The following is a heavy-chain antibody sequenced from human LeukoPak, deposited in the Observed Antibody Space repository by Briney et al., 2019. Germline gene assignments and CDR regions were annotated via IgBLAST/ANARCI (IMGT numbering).Heavy chain of an antibody. J-gene: IGHJ4*02. CDR2: IYSSGSTL. CDR3: SRDNDGSGGSCFDY. D-gene: IGHD2-15*01. CDR1: GFPFSSYE. V-gene: IGHV3-48*03. Sequence: GGSLTLSCAASGFPFSSYEMHWLRQAPGRAREGGSYIYSSGSTLYYADPVKGRLTISREHDQHSLYPQMKSLRPEDTAVYYWSRDNDGSGGSCFDYWGQGTLVTVSS.